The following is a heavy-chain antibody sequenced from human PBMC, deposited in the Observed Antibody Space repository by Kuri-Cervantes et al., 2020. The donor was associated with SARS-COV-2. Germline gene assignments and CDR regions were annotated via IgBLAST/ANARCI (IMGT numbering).Heavy chain of an antibody. Sequence: GESLKISCAASGFTFSSYDMHWVRQATGKGLEWVSAIGTAGDPYYPGSVKGRFTISRENAKNSLYLQMNSLRAGDTAVYYCARDITMVRGAYFDYWGQGTLVTVSS. J-gene: IGHJ4*02. CDR2: IGTAGDP. D-gene: IGHD3-10*01. CDR1: GFTFSSYD. V-gene: IGHV3-13*05. CDR3: ARDITMVRGAYFDY.